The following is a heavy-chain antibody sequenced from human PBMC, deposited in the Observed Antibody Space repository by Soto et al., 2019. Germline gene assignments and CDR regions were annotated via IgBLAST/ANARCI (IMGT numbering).Heavy chain of an antibody. V-gene: IGHV4-59*01. CDR2: IYYSGST. CDR3: ARVYGDYLDY. D-gene: IGHD4-17*01. Sequence: SETLSLTCTVAGGSISSYYWSWIRQPPGKGLEWIGYIYYSGSTNYNPSLKSRVTISVDTSKNQFCLNLSSVTAADTAVYYCARVYGDYLDYWGQGTLVTVSS. J-gene: IGHJ4*02. CDR1: GGSISSYY.